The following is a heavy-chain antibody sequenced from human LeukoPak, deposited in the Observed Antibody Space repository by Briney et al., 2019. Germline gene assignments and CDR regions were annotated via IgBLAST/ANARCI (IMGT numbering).Heavy chain of an antibody. Sequence: PGGSLRLSCAASGFTFSSYSMNWVRQAPGKGLEWVSSISSSSSYIYYADSVKGRFTISRDNAKNSLYLQMNSLRAEDTAVYYCASPGGDMGDYWGQGTLVTVSS. J-gene: IGHJ4*02. CDR3: ASPGGDMGDY. CDR2: ISSSSSYI. CDR1: GFTFSSYS. D-gene: IGHD2-21*01. V-gene: IGHV3-21*04.